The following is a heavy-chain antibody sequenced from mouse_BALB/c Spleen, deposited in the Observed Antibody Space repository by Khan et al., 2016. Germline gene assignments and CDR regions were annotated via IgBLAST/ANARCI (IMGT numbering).Heavy chain of an antibody. J-gene: IGHJ2*01. CDR1: GYTFTNFG. D-gene: IGHD2-1*01. V-gene: IGHV9-3-1*01. CDR3: GRGMTRVRATRRHD. CDR2: INTNTGET. Sequence: QIQLVQSGPELKKPGETVKISCKASGYTFTNFGINWVRQAPGKGLEWMDWINTNTGETTYADDFKGRFAFSFEPSASTAYLQSNNRKREDTATYCWGRGMTRVRATRRHDWGQGTTRTGSS.